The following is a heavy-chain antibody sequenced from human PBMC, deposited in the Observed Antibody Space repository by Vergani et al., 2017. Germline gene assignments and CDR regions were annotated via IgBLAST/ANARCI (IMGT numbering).Heavy chain of an antibody. Sequence: EVQLVESGGGLVQPGGSLRLSCAASGFTFSSYEMNWVRQAPGKGLEWVSYISSSGSTIYYADSVKGRFTISRDNAKNSLYLQMNSLRAEDTAVYYCARDIKDYGSGSYSFDYFDYWGQGTLVTVSS. D-gene: IGHD3-10*01. V-gene: IGHV3-48*03. J-gene: IGHJ4*02. CDR2: ISSSGSTI. CDR3: ARDIKDYGSGSYSFDYFDY. CDR1: GFTFSSYE.